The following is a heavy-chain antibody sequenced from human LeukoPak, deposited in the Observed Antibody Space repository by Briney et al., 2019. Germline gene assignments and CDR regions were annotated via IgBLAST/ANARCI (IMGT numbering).Heavy chain of an antibody. V-gene: IGHV3-7*01. Sequence: PGGSLRLSCAASGFTFNIYGMHWVRQAPGKGLKWVANIKQDGSEKYYVDSVKGRFTISRDNAKNSLYLQMNSLRAEDTAVYYCARARYDSSGCLDYWGQGTLVTVSS. CDR1: GFTFNIYG. CDR2: IKQDGSEK. CDR3: ARARYDSSGCLDY. D-gene: IGHD3-22*01. J-gene: IGHJ4*02.